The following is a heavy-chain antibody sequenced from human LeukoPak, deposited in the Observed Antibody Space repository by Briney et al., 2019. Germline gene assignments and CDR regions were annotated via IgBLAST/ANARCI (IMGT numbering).Heavy chain of an antibody. CDR2: IYYSGST. Sequence: SETLSLTCSVSGGSITHKYWSWIRQSPGMELEWIAYIYYSGSTKYNPSLKSRVTISADPSKNQFSLNLNSVPAADTAVYYCARLRDWGPTLSYWYFDLWGRGTLVTVSS. J-gene: IGHJ2*01. CDR3: ARLRDWGPTLSYWYFDL. CDR1: GGSITHKY. V-gene: IGHV4-59*01. D-gene: IGHD7-27*01.